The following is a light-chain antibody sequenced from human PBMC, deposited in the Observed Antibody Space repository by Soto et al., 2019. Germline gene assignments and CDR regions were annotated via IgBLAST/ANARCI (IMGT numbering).Light chain of an antibody. Sequence: DIQMTQSPSTLSASVGDRVTITCRASQSISSWLAGYQQKPGKAPKLLIYKASSLGSGVPSRFSGSGSGTEFTLTISSLQPDDFATYYCQQYNSYSITFGQGTKVDIK. CDR2: KAS. CDR1: QSISSW. V-gene: IGKV1-5*03. CDR3: QQYNSYSIT. J-gene: IGKJ3*01.